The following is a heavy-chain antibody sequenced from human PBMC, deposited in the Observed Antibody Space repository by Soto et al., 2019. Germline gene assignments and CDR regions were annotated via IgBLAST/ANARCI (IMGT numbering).Heavy chain of an antibody. Sequence: SLRLSCVASGFSFDDFVMNWVRQRPGKGLEWVSSVSWNSGAKLYADSVKGRFAISRDGAKKSVYLQMNSLRPDDTAFYYCAKGVATAVPALDYWGQGTLVTVSS. CDR1: GFSFDDFV. D-gene: IGHD2-21*02. J-gene: IGHJ4*02. CDR3: AKGVATAVPALDY. CDR2: VSWNSGAK. V-gene: IGHV3-9*01.